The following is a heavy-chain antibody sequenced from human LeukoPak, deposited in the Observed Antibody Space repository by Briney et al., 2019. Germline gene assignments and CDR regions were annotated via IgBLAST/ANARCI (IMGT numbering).Heavy chain of an antibody. Sequence: GGSLRLSCAASGFTFSISTMNWVRQAPGKGLEWVSSISSSSSTMHYADSVKGRLTISRDNAKNSLYLQINSLRAEDTAVYYCARDLQGREDAAVGDYWGQGTRVIVSS. CDR1: GFTFSIST. D-gene: IGHD6-19*01. CDR3: ARDLQGREDAAVGDY. CDR2: ISSSSSTM. V-gene: IGHV3-21*01. J-gene: IGHJ4*02.